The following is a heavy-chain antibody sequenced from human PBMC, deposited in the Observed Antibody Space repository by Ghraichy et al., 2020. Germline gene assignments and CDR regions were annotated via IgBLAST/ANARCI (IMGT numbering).Heavy chain of an antibody. J-gene: IGHJ5*02. CDR2: IYHSGST. Sequence: GSLRLSCAVSGYSISSGYYWGWIRQPPGKGLEWIGSIYHSGSTYYNPSLKSRVTIPVDTSKNQFSLKLSSVTAADTAVYYCARRGPYYYDSSGYYWFDPWGQGTLVTVSS. V-gene: IGHV4-38-2*01. D-gene: IGHD3-22*01. CDR3: ARRGPYYYDSSGYYWFDP. CDR1: GYSISSGYY.